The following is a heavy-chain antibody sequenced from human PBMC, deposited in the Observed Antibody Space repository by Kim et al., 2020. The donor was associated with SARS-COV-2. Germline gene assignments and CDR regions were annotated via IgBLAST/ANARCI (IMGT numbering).Heavy chain of an antibody. J-gene: IGHJ4*02. Sequence: GGSLRLSCAASGFTFSSYAMHWVRQAPGKGLEWVAVISYDGSNKYYVDSVKGRFTISRDNSKNTLYLQMNSLRAEDTAVYYCVREGQWSANDYWGQGTLVTVSS. CDR3: VREGQWSANDY. D-gene: IGHD2-15*01. CDR1: GFTFSSYA. CDR2: ISYDGSNK. V-gene: IGHV3-30*04.